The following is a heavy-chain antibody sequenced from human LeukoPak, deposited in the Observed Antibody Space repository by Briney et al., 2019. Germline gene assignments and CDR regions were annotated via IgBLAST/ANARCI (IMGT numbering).Heavy chain of an antibody. CDR2: IYYSGST. CDR3: ARRSNVAVPAAMLDYYYMDV. V-gene: IGHV4-59*08. Sequence: SETLSLTCTVSGGSISSYYWSWIRQPPGKGLEWIGYIYYSGSTNYNPSLKSRVTISVDTSKNQFSLKLSSVTAADTAVYYCARRSNVAVPAAMLDYYYMDVWGKGTTVTVSS. CDR1: GGSISSYY. J-gene: IGHJ6*03. D-gene: IGHD2-2*01.